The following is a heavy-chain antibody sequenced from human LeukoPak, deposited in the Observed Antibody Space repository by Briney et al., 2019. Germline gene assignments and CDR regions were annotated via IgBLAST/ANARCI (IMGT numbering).Heavy chain of an antibody. CDR1: GGTFSSYA. Sequence: GASVKVSCKASGGTFSSYAISWVRQAPGQGLEWMGRIIPILGIANYAQKFQGRVTITADKSTSTAYMELSSLRSEDTAVYYCARDGSGTLARFDYWGQGTLVTVSS. J-gene: IGHJ4*02. CDR3: ARDGSGTLARFDY. D-gene: IGHD3-10*01. CDR2: IIPILGIA. V-gene: IGHV1-69*04.